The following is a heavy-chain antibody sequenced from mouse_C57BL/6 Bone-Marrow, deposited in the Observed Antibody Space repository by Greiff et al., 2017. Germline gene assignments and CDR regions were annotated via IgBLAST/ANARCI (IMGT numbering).Heavy chain of an antibody. V-gene: IGHV1-55*01. D-gene: IGHD2-1*01. CDR2: IYPGSGST. J-gene: IGHJ2*01. CDR1: GYTFTSYW. Sequence: VQLQQPGAELVKPGASVKMSCKASGYTFTSYWITWVKQRPGQGLEWIGDIYPGSGSTNYNEKFKSKATLTVDTPSSTAYMQLSSLTSEDSAVYYYERKGGNAPHYWGQGTTLTVSS. CDR3: ERKGGNAPHY.